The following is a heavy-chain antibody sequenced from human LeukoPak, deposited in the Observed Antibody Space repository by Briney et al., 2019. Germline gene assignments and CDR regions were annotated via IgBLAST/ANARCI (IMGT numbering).Heavy chain of an antibody. Sequence: PGGSLRLSCAASGFTFSSYAMSWVRQAPGKWLEWVSAISGSGGSTYYADSVKGRFTISRDNVKNTLYLELNSLRAEDTAVYYCTRGYLGGGDCCSFDYWGQGTLVTVSS. CDR3: TRGYLGGGDCCSFDY. CDR1: GFTFSSYA. V-gene: IGHV3-23*01. D-gene: IGHD2-21*02. J-gene: IGHJ4*02. CDR2: ISGSGGST.